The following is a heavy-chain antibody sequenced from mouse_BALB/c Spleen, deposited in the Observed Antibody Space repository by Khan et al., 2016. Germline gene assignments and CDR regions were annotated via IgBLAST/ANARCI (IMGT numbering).Heavy chain of an antibody. CDR2: ISYSGST. V-gene: IGHV3-2*02. CDR1: GYSITSDYA. D-gene: IGHD1-1*01. CDR3: ALSSRGCAY. J-gene: IGHJ3*01. Sequence: EVQLQESGPGLVKPSQSLSLTCTVTGYSITSDYAWNWIRQFPGNKLEWMGYISYSGSTSYNPSLKSRISITRDTSKNQFFLQLNSVTTEDTATYYCALSSRGCAYWGQGTLVTVSA.